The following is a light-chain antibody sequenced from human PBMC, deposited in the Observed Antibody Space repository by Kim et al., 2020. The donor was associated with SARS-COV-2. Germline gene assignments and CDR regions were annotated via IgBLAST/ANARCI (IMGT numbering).Light chain of an antibody. CDR1: SSDVGEYPF. CDR2: EVN. V-gene: IGLV2-8*01. CDR3: SSYAGSNILV. Sequence: VTIACAGTSSDVGEYPFVSWYQQHPFKAPKLIIYEVNKRPSGVPDRFSGSKSGNTASLTVSGLQAEDEADYYCSSYAGSNILVFGGGTQLTVL. J-gene: IGLJ2*01.